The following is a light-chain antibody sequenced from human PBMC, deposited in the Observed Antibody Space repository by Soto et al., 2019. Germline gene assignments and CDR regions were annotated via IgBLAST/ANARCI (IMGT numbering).Light chain of an antibody. CDR1: SSDVGGYNY. CDR2: EVS. J-gene: IGLJ2*01. CDR3: SSYTTSSTVV. V-gene: IGLV2-14*01. Sequence: QSALTQPASVSGSPGQSITISCTGTSSDVGGYNYVSWYQQHPGKSPKRMIYEVSNRPSGVSNRFSGSKSGKTASLTISGLQAEDEADYYCSSYTTSSTVVFGGGTQLTVL.